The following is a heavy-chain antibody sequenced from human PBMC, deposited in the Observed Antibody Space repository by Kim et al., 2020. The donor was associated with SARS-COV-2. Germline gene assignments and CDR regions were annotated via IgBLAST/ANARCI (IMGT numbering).Heavy chain of an antibody. J-gene: IGHJ6*02. Sequence: ASVKVSCKASGYTFTSYAIHWVRQAPGQRLEWMGWINAGNGNTKYSQKFQGRVTITRDTSASTAYMELSSLRSEDTAVYYCARDLNRAKLGLMVRGVMGDYYYGMDVWGQGTTVTVSS. CDR1: GYTFTSYA. CDR3: ARDLNRAKLGLMVRGVMGDYYYGMDV. CDR2: INAGNGNT. D-gene: IGHD3-10*01. V-gene: IGHV1-3*01.